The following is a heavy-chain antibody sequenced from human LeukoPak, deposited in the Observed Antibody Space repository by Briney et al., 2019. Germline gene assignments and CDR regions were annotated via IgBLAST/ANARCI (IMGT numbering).Heavy chain of an antibody. CDR2: ISWNSGSI. V-gene: IGHV3-9*01. Sequence: GGSLRLSCAASGFTFDDYAMHWVRQAPGKGLEWVSGISWNSGSIGYADSVKGRFTISRDNAKNSLYLQMNSLRAEDTALYYCAKGGGNIVVVPAANVFDYWGQGTLVTVSS. CDR1: GFTFDDYA. CDR3: AKGGGNIVVVPAANVFDY. D-gene: IGHD2-2*01. J-gene: IGHJ4*02.